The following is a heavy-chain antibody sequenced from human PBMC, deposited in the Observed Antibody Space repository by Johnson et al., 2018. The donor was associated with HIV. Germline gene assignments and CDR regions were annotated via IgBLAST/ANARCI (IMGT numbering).Heavy chain of an antibody. D-gene: IGHD1-26*01. V-gene: IGHV3-30-3*01. CDR2: ISYDGSNK. CDR1: GFTFSSYA. J-gene: IGHJ3*02. CDR3: AKDRWELFWGGGEASHDAFDI. Sequence: QVQLVESGGGVVQPGRSLRLSCAASGFTFSSYAMHWVRQAPGKGLEWVAVISYDGSNKYYADSVKGRFNISRDNSENTLYLQMSSLRAEDTALYYCAKDRWELFWGGGEASHDAFDIWGQGTMVTVSS.